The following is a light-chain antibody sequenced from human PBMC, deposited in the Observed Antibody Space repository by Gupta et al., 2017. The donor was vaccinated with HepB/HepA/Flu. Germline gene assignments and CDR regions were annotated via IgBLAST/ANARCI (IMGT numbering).Light chain of an antibody. V-gene: IGKV3-20*01. J-gene: IGKJ3*01. Sequence: EIVLTQSPGTLSLSPGERATLSCRASQSVSSSYLAWYQQKPGQAPRLLIYGASSRATGIPDRFSGSGSGTDFTLTISRLEPEDFAGYDGPQYGSFGHGTKVDIK. CDR1: QSVSSSY. CDR2: GAS. CDR3: PQYGS.